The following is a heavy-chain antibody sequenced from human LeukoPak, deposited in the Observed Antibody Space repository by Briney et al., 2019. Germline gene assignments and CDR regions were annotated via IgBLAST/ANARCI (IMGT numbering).Heavy chain of an antibody. D-gene: IGHD2-2*01. CDR3: ARDASRVLDF. J-gene: IGHJ4*02. V-gene: IGHV1-2*02. CDR1: VSTFTTYY. CDR2: INLNGGAT. Sequence: GASVKVSCKTSVSTFTTYYMHWVRQAPAQGPEGMGWINLNGGATNYAQQFQGRFTVTRDTSISAGYMELSKLGSDDTAVYFCARDASRVLDFWGQGTLVTVSS.